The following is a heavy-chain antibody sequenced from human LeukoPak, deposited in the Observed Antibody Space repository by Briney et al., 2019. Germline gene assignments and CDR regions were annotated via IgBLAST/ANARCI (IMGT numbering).Heavy chain of an antibody. CDR3: ARAVNYGSANDY. Sequence: ASVKVSCKASGYTFTGYYMHWVRQAPGQGLEWMGWINPNSGGTNYAQKFQGRVTMTRDTSISTAYMELSRLRSDDTAVYHCARAVNYGSANDYWGQGTLVTVSS. V-gene: IGHV1-2*02. J-gene: IGHJ4*02. CDR1: GYTFTGYY. CDR2: INPNSGGT. D-gene: IGHD3-10*01.